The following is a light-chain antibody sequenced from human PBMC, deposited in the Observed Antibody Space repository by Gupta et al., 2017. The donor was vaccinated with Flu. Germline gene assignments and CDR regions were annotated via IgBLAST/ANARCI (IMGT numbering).Light chain of an antibody. CDR1: ELSDHY. J-gene: IGLJ2*01. CDR3: QVWENFSAV. CDR2: QDT. V-gene: IGLV3-1*01. Sequence: SPGTTASTTSSREELSDHYASWYQQKPGQSPLLVIYQDTKRPSGIPERFSGSNSGNTVTLTISGTQAVDEADYFCQVWENFSAVFGGGTKLTVL.